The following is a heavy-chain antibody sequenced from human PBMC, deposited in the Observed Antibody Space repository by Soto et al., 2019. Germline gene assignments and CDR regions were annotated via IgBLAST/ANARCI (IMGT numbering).Heavy chain of an antibody. CDR1: GFTFDDYG. D-gene: IGHD3-16*01. CDR3: VMYYGDKGWGAY. CDR2: VNWNGGST. J-gene: IGHJ4*01. Sequence: EGSLRLSCAASGFTFDDYGMSWARQAPGKGLEWVSGVNWNGGSTGYADSVKGRFTISRDNAKNSLYLEMDSLRAEDTAVYYCVMYYGDKGWGAYWGHGNLFTVSS. V-gene: IGHV3-20*04.